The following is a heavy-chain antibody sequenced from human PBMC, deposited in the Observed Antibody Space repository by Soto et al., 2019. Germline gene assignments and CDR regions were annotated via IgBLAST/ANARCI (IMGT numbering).Heavy chain of an antibody. J-gene: IGHJ4*02. V-gene: IGHV3-23*01. CDR2: ISGGGDTT. CDR1: GFTFNNYA. CDR3: AKGRGGSGSLTPRIDF. D-gene: IGHD3-10*01. Sequence: EVQLLESGGGLVQPGGSLRLSCAASGFTFNNYAMTWVRQAPGKGLEWVSAISGGGDTTSYADSVKGRFTVSRDGSKNTLYLQMSSLRPEDTALYYCAKGRGGSGSLTPRIDFWCQGTLVTVSS.